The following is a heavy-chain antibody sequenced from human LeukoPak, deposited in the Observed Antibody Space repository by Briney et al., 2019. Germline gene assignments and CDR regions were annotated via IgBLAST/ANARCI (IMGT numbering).Heavy chain of an antibody. D-gene: IGHD4-17*01. CDR2: NYHSGST. CDR3: AISGDYGLIFAY. V-gene: IGHV4-38-2*02. CDR1: GYSISNAYY. Sequence: PSGSLSLTCTVSGYSISNAYYWGWIRQPPGKGLEWIGSNYHSGSTYYNPSLKSRVTISVDTSKNQFSLKLSSVTAADTAVYFCAISGDYGLIFAYWGQGTLVTVSS. J-gene: IGHJ4*02.